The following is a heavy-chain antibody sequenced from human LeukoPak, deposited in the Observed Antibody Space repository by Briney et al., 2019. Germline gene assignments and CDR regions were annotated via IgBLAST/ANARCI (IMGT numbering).Heavy chain of an antibody. V-gene: IGHV5-10-1*01. CDR3: ARRNDWKYAFQI. J-gene: IGHJ3*02. Sequence: GESLKISCKGSGYSFTGYWINWVRQMPGKGLEWMGMIDPSDSYTSYSPSLQGHVTISADKSISTAYLQWSSLKASDTAMYYCARRNDWKYAFQIWGQGTMVTVSS. CDR1: GYSFTGYW. D-gene: IGHD1-1*01. CDR2: IDPSDSYT.